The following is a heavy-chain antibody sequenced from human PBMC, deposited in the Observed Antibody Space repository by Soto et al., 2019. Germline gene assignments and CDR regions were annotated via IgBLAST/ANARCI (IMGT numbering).Heavy chain of an antibody. Sequence: QVQLVESGGGVVQPGRSLRLSCAASGFTFSSYGMHWVRQAPGKGLEWVAVIWYDGSNKYYADSVKGRFTISRDNSKNTLYLQMNSLRAEDTAVYYCAREMWSPVVVVAATGFDYWGQGTLVTVSS. J-gene: IGHJ4*02. CDR3: AREMWSPVVVVAATGFDY. CDR1: GFTFSSYG. V-gene: IGHV3-33*01. CDR2: IWYDGSNK. D-gene: IGHD2-15*01.